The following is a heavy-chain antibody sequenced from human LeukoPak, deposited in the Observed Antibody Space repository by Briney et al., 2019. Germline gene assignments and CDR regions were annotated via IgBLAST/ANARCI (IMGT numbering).Heavy chain of an antibody. V-gene: IGHV4-59*01. CDR3: AGSYHYYMDV. CDR1: GGSISNYY. J-gene: IGHJ6*03. Sequence: SETLSLTCTVSGGSISNYYWSWLRQPPRKGLEWIGYISYIGRTKYNPSLKSRVTISEAAPKKQFSLKLSSVTAADTAVYYCAGSYHYYMDVWGKGTTVTVSS. CDR2: ISYIGRT.